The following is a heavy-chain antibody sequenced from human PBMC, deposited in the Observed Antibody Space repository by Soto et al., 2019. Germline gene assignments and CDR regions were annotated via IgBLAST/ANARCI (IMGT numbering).Heavy chain of an antibody. CDR2: INAGNGNT. D-gene: IGHD4-4*01. J-gene: IGHJ6*02. CDR3: ASSYSNYALIDYYYYGMDV. CDR1: GYTFTSYA. Sequence: QVQPVQSGAEVKKPGASVKVSCKASGYTFTSYAMHWVRQAPGQRLEWMGWINAGNGNTKYSQKFQGRVTITRDTSASTAYMELSSLRSEDTAVYYCASSYSNYALIDYYYYGMDVWGQGTTVTVSS. V-gene: IGHV1-3*01.